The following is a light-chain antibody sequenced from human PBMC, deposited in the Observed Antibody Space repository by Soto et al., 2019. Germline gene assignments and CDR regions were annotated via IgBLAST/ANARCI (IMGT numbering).Light chain of an antibody. CDR1: QSISSW. Sequence: DIHMTQSPSTLSASVGDRVTITCRASQSISSWLAWYQQKPGKAPKLLIYDASSLESGVPSRFSGSGSGTEFTLTISSLQPDYFPTYYCQQYNSYSPYTFGQGTKLEIK. CDR3: QQYNSYSPYT. V-gene: IGKV1-5*01. J-gene: IGKJ2*01. CDR2: DAS.